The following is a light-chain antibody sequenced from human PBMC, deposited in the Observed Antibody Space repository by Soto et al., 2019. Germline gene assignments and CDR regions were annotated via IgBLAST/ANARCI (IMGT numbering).Light chain of an antibody. CDR3: MQRIAFRLT. CDR1: QSLLDSDDGNTY. Sequence: DIVMTQTPLSLPVTPGEPASISCRSSQSLLDSDDGNTYLDWYLQKPGQTPQLLIYTVSYRASGVTDRISGSGSGTDFTLKISRVEAEDVGVYYCMQRIAFRLTFGQGTKVEI. J-gene: IGKJ1*01. CDR2: TVS. V-gene: IGKV2-40*01.